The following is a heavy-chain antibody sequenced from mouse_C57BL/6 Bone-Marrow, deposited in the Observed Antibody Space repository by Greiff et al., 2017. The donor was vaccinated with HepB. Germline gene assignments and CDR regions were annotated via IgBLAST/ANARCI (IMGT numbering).Heavy chain of an antibody. CDR3: ARREGGYYLYYYAMDY. J-gene: IGHJ4*01. CDR2: IYPGGGYT. CDR1: GYTFTNYW. Sequence: QVQLQQSGAELVRPGTSVKMSCKASGYTFTNYWIGWAKQRPGHGLEWIGDIYPGGGYTNYNEKFKGKATLTADKSSSTAYMQFSSLTSEDSAISYCARREGGYYLYYYAMDYWGQGTSVTVSS. V-gene: IGHV1-63*01. D-gene: IGHD1-1*01.